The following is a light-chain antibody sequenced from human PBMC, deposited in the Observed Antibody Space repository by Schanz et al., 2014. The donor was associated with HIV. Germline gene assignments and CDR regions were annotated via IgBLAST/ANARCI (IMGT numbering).Light chain of an antibody. V-gene: IGLV2-14*03. J-gene: IGLJ1*01. CDR3: SSYTSISTPIYV. CDR2: DVS. Sequence: QSALTQPASVSGSPGQSITISCTGTSSDVGGYNYVSWYQQHPGKAPKLMIYDVSNRPSGVSTRFSGSKSDNTASLTISGLQAEDEADYYCSSYTSISTPIYVFGTGTKVTVL. CDR1: SSDVGGYNY.